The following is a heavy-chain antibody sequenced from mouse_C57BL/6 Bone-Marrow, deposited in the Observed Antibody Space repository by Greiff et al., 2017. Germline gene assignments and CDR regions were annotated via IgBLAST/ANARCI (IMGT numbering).Heavy chain of an antibody. D-gene: IGHD1-1*01. J-gene: IGHJ1*03. CDR1: GFSFNTYA. CDR3: VRRGTTGGYFDV. V-gene: IGHV10-1*01. CDR2: IRSKSNNYAT. Sequence: EVQWVESGGGLVQPKGSLKLSCAASGFSFNTYAMNWVRQAPGKGLEWVARIRSKSNNYATYYADSVKDRFTISRDDSESMLYLQMNNLKTEDTAMYYCVRRGTTGGYFDVWGTGTTVTVSS.